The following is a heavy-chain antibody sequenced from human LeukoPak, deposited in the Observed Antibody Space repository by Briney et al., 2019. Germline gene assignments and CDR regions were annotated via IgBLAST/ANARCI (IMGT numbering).Heavy chain of an antibody. J-gene: IGHJ4*02. Sequence: GGSLRLSCAASGFTFSTYAMSGVRQAPGKGREGVSSITSSSSYTYYADSVKGRFTISRDNAKNSLFLQMNSLRAEDTAVYYCARDPGGGDYWGQGTLVTVSS. CDR3: ARDPGGGDY. D-gene: IGHD3-10*01. CDR2: ITSSSSYT. CDR1: GFTFSTYA. V-gene: IGHV3-21*01.